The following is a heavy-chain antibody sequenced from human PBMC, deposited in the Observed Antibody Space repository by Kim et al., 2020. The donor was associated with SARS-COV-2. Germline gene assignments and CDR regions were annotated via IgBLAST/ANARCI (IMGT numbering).Heavy chain of an antibody. V-gene: IGHV4-31*03. CDR3: ARGGSTLVQGDY. J-gene: IGHJ4*02. CDR2: VYNSGGT. Sequence: SETLSLTCTVSGASISSGGYYWSWIRQHPGKGLEWIGNVYNSGGTYYNPSLKSRVSISVDTSKNQFSLKLNSVTAADTAVYYCARGGSTLVQGDYWGQGT. D-gene: IGHD3-10*01. CDR1: GASISSGGYY.